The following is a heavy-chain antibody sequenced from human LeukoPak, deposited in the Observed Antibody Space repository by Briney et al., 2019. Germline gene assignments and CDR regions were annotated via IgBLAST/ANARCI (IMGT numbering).Heavy chain of an antibody. J-gene: IGHJ4*02. CDR3: ARLGSSSSGVDY. D-gene: IGHD6-6*01. CDR1: GGTFSSYA. CDR2: IIPIFGTA. Sequence: ASVKVSCKASGGTFSSYAISWVRQAPGQGLEWMGGIIPIFGTANYAQKFQGRVTIPTDESTSTAYMELSSLRSEDTAVYYCARLGSSSSGVDYWGQGTLVTVSS. V-gene: IGHV1-69*05.